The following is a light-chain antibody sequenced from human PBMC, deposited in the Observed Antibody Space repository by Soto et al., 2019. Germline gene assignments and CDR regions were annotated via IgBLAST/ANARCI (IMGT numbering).Light chain of an antibody. J-gene: IGKJ2*01. V-gene: IGKV3-20*01. CDR1: QSFSTRY. Sequence: EIVLTQSPGTLSLSPGESATLSCRASQSFSTRYLAWYQQKAGQAPRLLIYGASTRATSSPDRFSGSGSGTDFTLTISRLEPEDFAVYYCQQYASSMVYTFGQGTKLEIK. CDR2: GAS. CDR3: QQYASSMVYT.